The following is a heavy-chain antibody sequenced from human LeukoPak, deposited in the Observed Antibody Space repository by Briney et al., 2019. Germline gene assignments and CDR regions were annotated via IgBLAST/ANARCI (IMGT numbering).Heavy chain of an antibody. CDR1: GGTFISYA. CDR3: ARVGRWLRPPHYDY. D-gene: IGHD5-24*01. CDR2: IIPIFGTA. Sequence: ASVTVSFTASGGTFISYAISWVRQAPGQGLEWMGGIIPIFGTANYAQKFQGRVTITADEPTSTAYMELSSLRSEDTALYYCARVGRWLRPPHYDYWGQGTLVTVSS. J-gene: IGHJ4*02. V-gene: IGHV1-69*13.